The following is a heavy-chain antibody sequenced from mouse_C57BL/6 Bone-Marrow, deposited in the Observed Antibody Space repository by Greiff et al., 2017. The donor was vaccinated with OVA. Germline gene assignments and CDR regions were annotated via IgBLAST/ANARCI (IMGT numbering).Heavy chain of an antibody. D-gene: IGHD1-1*01. J-gene: IGHJ1*03. V-gene: IGHV1-69*01. CDR1: GYTFTSYW. Sequence: QVQLQQPGAELVMPGASVKLSCKASGYTFTSYWMHWVKQRPGQGLEWIGEIDPSDSYTTYTQKFKGKSTLTVDKSSSTAYMQLSSLTSEDAAVYDSARDYDGSRWYFDVWGTGTTVTVSA. CDR3: ARDYDGSRWYFDV. CDR2: IDPSDSYT.